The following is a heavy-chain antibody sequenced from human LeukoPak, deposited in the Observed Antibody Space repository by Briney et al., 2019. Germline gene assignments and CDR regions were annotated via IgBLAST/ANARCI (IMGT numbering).Heavy chain of an antibody. V-gene: IGHV4-31*03. CDR2: IYSSGNT. CDR1: GDSINSGGFY. Sequence: SETLSLTCTVSGDSINSGGFYWNWIRQHPGKGVEWIGYIYSSGNTYRNPSLKSRVIISLDTPKNQFSLNLSSVTAADTAVYYCARGADSSGYYSIFYFDYWGQGTLVTVSS. CDR3: ARGADSSGYYSIFYFDY. D-gene: IGHD3-22*01. J-gene: IGHJ4*02.